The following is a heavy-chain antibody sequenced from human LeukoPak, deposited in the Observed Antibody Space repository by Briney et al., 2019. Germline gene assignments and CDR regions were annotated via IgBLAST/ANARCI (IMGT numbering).Heavy chain of an antibody. CDR1: GFTFSSYA. CDR3: ARSVCSGGSCYTPFDY. CDR2: ISSGSSYI. D-gene: IGHD2-15*01. J-gene: IGHJ4*02. V-gene: IGHV3-21*01. Sequence: PGGSLRLSCAASGFTFSSYAMSWVRQAPGKGLEWVSSISSGSSYIYYADSLKGRFTISRDNAENSLYLQMNSLRAEDTAVYYCARSVCSGGSCYTPFDYWGQGTLVTVSS.